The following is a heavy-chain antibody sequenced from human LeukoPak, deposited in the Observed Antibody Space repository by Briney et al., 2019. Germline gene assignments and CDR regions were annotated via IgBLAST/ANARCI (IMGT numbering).Heavy chain of an antibody. D-gene: IGHD3-22*01. CDR1: GFTFSSYG. V-gene: IGHV3-48*04. CDR2: ISSSGSTK. Sequence: GGSLRLSCAASGFTFSSYGMNWVRQAPGKGLEWVSYISSSGSTKAYADSVKGRFTISRDNAKNSLYLQMNSLRAEDTAVYYCAREGYYDSSGYLGVFDYWGQGTLVTVSS. CDR3: AREGYYDSSGYLGVFDY. J-gene: IGHJ4*02.